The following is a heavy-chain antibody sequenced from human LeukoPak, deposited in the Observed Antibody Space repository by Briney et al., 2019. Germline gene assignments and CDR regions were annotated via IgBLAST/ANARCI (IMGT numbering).Heavy chain of an antibody. CDR1: GGSISSSSYY. Sequence: PSETLSLTCTVSGGSISSSSYYWGWIRQPPGKGLEWIGSIYYSGSTYYNPSLKSRVTISVDTSKNQFSLKLSSVTAADTAVYYCARALSFPTPRYNWFDPWGQGTLVTVSS. CDR2: IYYSGST. CDR3: ARALSFPTPRYNWFDP. V-gene: IGHV4-39*07. D-gene: IGHD4-23*01. J-gene: IGHJ5*02.